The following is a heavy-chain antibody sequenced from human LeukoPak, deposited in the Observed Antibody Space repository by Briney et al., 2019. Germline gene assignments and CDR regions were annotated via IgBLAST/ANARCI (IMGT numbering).Heavy chain of an antibody. CDR1: GGSISSSSYY. D-gene: IGHD2-2*01. CDR3: ATPPPYCGSTSCFAHFQH. CDR2: IYYSGNT. V-gene: IGHV4-39*01. J-gene: IGHJ1*01. Sequence: SETLSLTCTVSGGSISSSSYYWGWIRQPPGKGLEWIGNIYYSGNTYYNPSLKSRATISVDTSKNQFSLKLSSVTAADTAVYYCATPPPYCGSTSCFAHFQHWGQGTLVTVSS.